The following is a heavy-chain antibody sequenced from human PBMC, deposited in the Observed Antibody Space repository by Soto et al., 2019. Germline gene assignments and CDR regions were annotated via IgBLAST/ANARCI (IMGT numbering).Heavy chain of an antibody. Sequence: LSLTCSVSGGSISSYYWSWIRQPPGKGLEWIGYIYNSGSTNYNPSLKSRVTFSVDMSKNQFSLKLSSVTAADTAVYYCARVGYDSGLGNYYFDYWGQGTLVTVSS. CDR3: ARVGYDSGLGNYYFDY. CDR2: IYNSGST. J-gene: IGHJ4*02. D-gene: IGHD3-22*01. V-gene: IGHV4-59*01. CDR1: GGSISSYY.